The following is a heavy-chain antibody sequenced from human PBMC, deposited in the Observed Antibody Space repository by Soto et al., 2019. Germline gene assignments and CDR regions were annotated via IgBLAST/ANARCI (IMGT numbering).Heavy chain of an antibody. D-gene: IGHD6-19*01. Sequence: GESLKISCKTSGYSFTSYWIGWVRQMPGKGLEWMGIIHPHDSDTRYSPSFQGQVTISADKSIGTAYLQWSSLKASDTAMYYCATREKSTGWDFDYWGQGTLVTVSS. V-gene: IGHV5-51*01. CDR1: GYSFTSYW. J-gene: IGHJ4*02. CDR3: ATREKSTGWDFDY. CDR2: IHPHDSDT.